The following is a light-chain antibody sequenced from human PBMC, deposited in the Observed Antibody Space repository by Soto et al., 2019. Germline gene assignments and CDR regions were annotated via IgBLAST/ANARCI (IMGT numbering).Light chain of an antibody. J-gene: IGLJ2*01. CDR2: EGS. CDR1: SSDVGSYNL. Sequence: QSVLTQPASVSGSPGQSITISCTGTSSDVGSYNLVSWYQQHPGKAPKLMIYEGSKRPSGVSNRFSGSKSGNTASLTISGLQAEDEADYYCCSYAGSSTPHVVFGGGTKHRP. CDR3: CSYAGSSTPHVV. V-gene: IGLV2-23*01.